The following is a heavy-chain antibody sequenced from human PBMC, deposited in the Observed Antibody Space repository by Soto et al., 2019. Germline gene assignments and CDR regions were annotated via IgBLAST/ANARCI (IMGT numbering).Heavy chain of an antibody. CDR3: ATQTGLYYYGLDV. J-gene: IGHJ6*02. CDR1: GVSVSTNTQY. Sequence: SETLSLTCTVSGVSVSTNTQYWGWIRQSPGKGLEWIGSIYYGGRTYYNPSLKSRVTISVDTSKNQFSLNLTSVTAADTAVYYCATQTGLYYYGLDVWGQGTMVTVSS. CDR2: IYYGGRT. V-gene: IGHV4-39*07.